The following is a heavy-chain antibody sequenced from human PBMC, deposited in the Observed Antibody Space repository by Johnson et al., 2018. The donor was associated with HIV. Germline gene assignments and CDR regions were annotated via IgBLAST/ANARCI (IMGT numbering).Heavy chain of an antibody. CDR2: ISWNSGSI. D-gene: IGHD3-16*01. Sequence: VQLVESGGGVVQPGRSLRLSCAASGFRFDDYAMHWVRQAPGKGLEWVSGISWNSGSIGYVDSVKGRFTISRDNANNSLYVQMNSLRAEDTAVYYCARGRGALDIWGQGTMVTVSS. J-gene: IGHJ3*02. V-gene: IGHV3-9*01. CDR1: GFRFDDYA. CDR3: ARGRGALDI.